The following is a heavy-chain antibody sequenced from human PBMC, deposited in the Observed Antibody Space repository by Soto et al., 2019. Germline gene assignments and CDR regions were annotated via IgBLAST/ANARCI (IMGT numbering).Heavy chain of an antibody. J-gene: IGHJ4*02. CDR2: VYHSGST. CDR1: GASISTNNW. CDR3: AVPGAGDFDY. D-gene: IGHD6-13*01. Sequence: QVQLQESGPGLVEPSGTLSLTCAVSGASISTNNWWSWVRQPPGKGLEWIGEVYHSGSTNCNPSLESRVTISIDKSKNQFSLRLTSMTAADTAVYYCAVPGAGDFDYWSQGTLVTVSS. V-gene: IGHV4-4*02.